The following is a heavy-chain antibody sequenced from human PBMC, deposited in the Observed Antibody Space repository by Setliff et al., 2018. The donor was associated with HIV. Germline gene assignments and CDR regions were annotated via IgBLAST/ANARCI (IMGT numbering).Heavy chain of an antibody. CDR3: ARDPQLVAAKSRRRYYYGLDL. CDR1: GGSFIGSSFQ. Sequence: LPETLSLTCTVSGGSFIGSSFQSTWIRQTPGKGLEWIADIAYSGTTMYTNYNPSLESRVTISVDTSKDQFSLRLNSVTATDTAVYYCARDPQLVAAKSRRRYYYGLDLGGQGTTVTVS. CDR2: IAYSGTT. J-gene: IGHJ6*02. V-gene: IGHV4-39*07. D-gene: IGHD2-15*01.